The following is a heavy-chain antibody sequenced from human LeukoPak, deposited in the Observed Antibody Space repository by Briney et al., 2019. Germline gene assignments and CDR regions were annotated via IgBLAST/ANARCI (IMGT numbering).Heavy chain of an antibody. Sequence: PSETLSLTCTVSGGSISSYYWSWIRQPPGKGLEWIGYIYYSGSTNYNPSLESRVTISVDTSKNQFSLKLSSVTAADTAVYYCARTEYSSRFDPWGQGTLVTVSS. J-gene: IGHJ5*02. D-gene: IGHD6-6*01. CDR2: IYYSGST. V-gene: IGHV4-59*01. CDR3: ARTEYSSRFDP. CDR1: GGSISSYY.